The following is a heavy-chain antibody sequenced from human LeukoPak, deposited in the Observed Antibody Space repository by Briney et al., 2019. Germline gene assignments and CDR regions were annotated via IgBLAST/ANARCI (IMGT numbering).Heavy chain of an antibody. D-gene: IGHD6-19*01. CDR2: IYSGSSST. Sequence: GGSLRLSCAASGFTVSSNYMSWVRQAPGKGLEWVTVIYSGSSSTYYTDSVKGRFTISRHNSKNTLYLQMNSLRAEDTAVYYCARVGSGWYDFDYWGQGTLVTVSS. CDR1: GFTVSSNY. V-gene: IGHV3-53*04. J-gene: IGHJ4*02. CDR3: ARVGSGWYDFDY.